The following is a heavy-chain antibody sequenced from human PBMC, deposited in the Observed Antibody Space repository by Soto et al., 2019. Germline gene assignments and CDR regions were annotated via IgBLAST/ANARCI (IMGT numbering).Heavy chain of an antibody. D-gene: IGHD2-15*01. CDR1: GFIFGNYM. J-gene: IGHJ3*02. CDR3: APHVYCSGGSCHYDAFDI. V-gene: IGHV3-23*01. Sequence: EVQLLESGGGLVQPGESLRLSCAVSGFIFGNYMMTWVRQAPGKGLEWVSTIRDSGDSTYYADSVKGRFTISRDNFKNTLSLKMDRVGAEDTAVYYCAPHVYCSGGSCHYDAFDIRGQGAMVTVSS. CDR2: IRDSGDST.